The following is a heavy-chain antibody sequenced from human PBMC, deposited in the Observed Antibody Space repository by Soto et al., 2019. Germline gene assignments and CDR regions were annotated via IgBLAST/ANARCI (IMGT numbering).Heavy chain of an antibody. J-gene: IGHJ6*03. D-gene: IGHD5-12*01. CDR1: GDSVSSTSAG. V-gene: IGHV6-1*01. CDR2: TYYRSKWYS. CDR3: ARASGYSGYNVYYMDV. Sequence: SQTLSLTCVISGDSVSSTSAGWNWIRQATSRDLEKLGRTYYRSKWYSDYAVSVKSRIRIDPDTSKNQFSLQLNSVTPEDTAVYFCARASGYSGYNVYYMDVWGKGTTVTVSS.